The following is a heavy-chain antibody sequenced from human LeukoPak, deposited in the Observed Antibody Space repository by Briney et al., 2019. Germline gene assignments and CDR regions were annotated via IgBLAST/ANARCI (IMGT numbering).Heavy chain of an antibody. J-gene: IGHJ3*02. CDR3: ARGPRWSSGWYPMGAI. Sequence: SETLSLTCAVYGGSFSGYYWSWIRQPPGKGLEWIGEINHSGSTNYNPSLKSRVTISVDTPKNQFSLKLSSVTAADTAVYYCARGPRWSSGWYPMGAIWGQGTMVTVSS. CDR1: GGSFSGYY. V-gene: IGHV4-34*01. D-gene: IGHD6-19*01. CDR2: INHSGST.